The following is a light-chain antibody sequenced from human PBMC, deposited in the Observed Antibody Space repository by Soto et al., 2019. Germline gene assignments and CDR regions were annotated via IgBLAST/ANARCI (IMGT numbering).Light chain of an antibody. Sequence: VAQFQTTLSGSVGDRVTITCRAMQTISSWLAWYQQKPGKAPKLLIYDASTLQSGVPSRLSASGSGTEFALTISGLQSDDFAVYYCELYARYAVTFGHGTKVDIK. J-gene: IGKJ1*01. CDR3: ELYARYAVT. V-gene: IGKV1-5*01. CDR2: DAS. CDR1: QTISSW.